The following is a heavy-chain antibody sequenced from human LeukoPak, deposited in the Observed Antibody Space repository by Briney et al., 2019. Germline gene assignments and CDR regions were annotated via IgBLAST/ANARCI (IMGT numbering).Heavy chain of an antibody. V-gene: IGHV3-23*01. CDR1: GFTFSSYA. D-gene: IGHD3-22*01. J-gene: IGHJ4*02. Sequence: VQPGGSLRLSCAASGFTFSSYAMSWVRQAPGKGLEWVSAISGSGGSTYYADSVKGRFTISRDNSKNTLYLQMNSLRAEDTAVYYCAKDQWSYYYDSSGYYFDYWGQGTLVTVSS. CDR3: AKDQWSYYYDSSGYYFDY. CDR2: ISGSGGST.